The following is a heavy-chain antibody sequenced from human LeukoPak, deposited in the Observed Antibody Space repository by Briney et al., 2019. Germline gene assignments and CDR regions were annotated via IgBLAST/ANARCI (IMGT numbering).Heavy chain of an antibody. D-gene: IGHD3-3*01. V-gene: IGHV4-34*01. J-gene: IGHJ4*02. CDR2: INHSGST. CDR1: GGSFSGYY. CDR3: ARVRDYDFWSGYLFVYYFDY. Sequence: SETLSLTCAVYGGSFSGYYWSWIRQPPGKGLEWIGEINHSGSTNYNPSLKSRVTISVDTSKNQFSLKLSSVTAADTAVYYCARVRDYDFWSGYLFVYYFDYWGQGTLVTVSS.